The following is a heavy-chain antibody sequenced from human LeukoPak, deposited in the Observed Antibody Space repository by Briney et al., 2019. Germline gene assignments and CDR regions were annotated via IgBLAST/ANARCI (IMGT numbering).Heavy chain of an antibody. CDR1: GGSINTYY. D-gene: IGHD3-3*01. CDR3: ARDLEYYDFWSGYQNWFDP. Sequence: PSETLSLTCTVSGGSINTYYWSWIRQPPGKGLEWIGYIYYSGSTNYNPSLKSRVTISIDTSKIQFSLKLTSVTAADTAVYYCARDLEYYDFWSGYQNWFDPWGQGTLVTVSS. V-gene: IGHV4-59*01. CDR2: IYYSGST. J-gene: IGHJ5*02.